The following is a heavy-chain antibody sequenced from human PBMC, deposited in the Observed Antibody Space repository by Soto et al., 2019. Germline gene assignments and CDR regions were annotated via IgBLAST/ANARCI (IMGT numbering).Heavy chain of an antibody. D-gene: IGHD3-22*01. J-gene: IGHJ3*02. CDR3: AREPRGSSGYGVAFDI. Sequence: PSETLSLTFTVSGCSISSGDYYLSWIRQPPGKGLECIGYIYYSGSTYYNPSLKSRVTISVDTSRNQLSLKLSSVTAADTAVYYCAREPRGSSGYGVAFDIWGQGTMVTVSS. CDR1: GCSISSGDYY. CDR2: IYYSGST. V-gene: IGHV4-30-4*08.